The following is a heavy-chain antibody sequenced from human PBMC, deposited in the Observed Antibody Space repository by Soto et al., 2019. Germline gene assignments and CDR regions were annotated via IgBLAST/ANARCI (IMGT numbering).Heavy chain of an antibody. V-gene: IGHV1-69*12. CDR2: IIPIFGTA. Sequence: QVQLVQSGAEVKKPGSSVKVSCKASEGTFSRYASSWVRQAPGQGLEWMGGIIPIFGTANYAQKFQGRVTITADESTSTAYMELSSLRSEVTAVYYCASHRYGYFSHYYHGMDVWGQGTTVTVSS. J-gene: IGHJ6*02. CDR3: ASHRYGYFSHYYHGMDV. D-gene: IGHD5-18*01. CDR1: EGTFSRYA.